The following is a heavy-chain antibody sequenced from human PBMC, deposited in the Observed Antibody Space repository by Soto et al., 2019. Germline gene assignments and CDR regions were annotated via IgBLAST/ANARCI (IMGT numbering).Heavy chain of an antibody. D-gene: IGHD2-2*01. CDR3: ARDGGGVVVPAADWYFDL. CDR1: GGTFSSYT. CDR2: IIPILGIA. J-gene: IGHJ2*01. V-gene: IGHV1-69*08. Sequence: QVQLVQSGAEVKKPGSSVKVSCKASGGTFSSYTISWVRQAPGQGLEWMGRIIPILGIANYAQKFQGRVTITADKSPSTAYMGLSSLRSEDTAVYYCARDGGGVVVPAADWYFDLWGRGTLVTVSS.